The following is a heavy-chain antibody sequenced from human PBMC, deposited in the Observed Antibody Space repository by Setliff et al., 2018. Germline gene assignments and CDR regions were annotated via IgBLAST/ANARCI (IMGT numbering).Heavy chain of an antibody. CDR2: IDRTGNR. V-gene: IGHV4-38-2*01. D-gene: IGHD2-2*01. J-gene: IGHJ4*02. Sequence: SETLSLTCAVSGVSISDGHFWGWIRQPPGKGLEWIGSIDRTGNRYYNSSLKSRLTISVDASTNQFSLKLYSVTAADTAVYYFRLANCSKNCEEALDYWSQGTQVTVSS. CDR1: GVSISDGHF. CDR3: RLANCSKNCEEALDY.